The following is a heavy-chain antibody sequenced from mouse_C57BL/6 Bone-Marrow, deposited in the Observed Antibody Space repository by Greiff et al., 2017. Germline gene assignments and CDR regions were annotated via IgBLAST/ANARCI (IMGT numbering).Heavy chain of an antibody. J-gene: IGHJ4*01. CDR2: ISSGGSYT. Sequence: EVKLLESGGDLVKPGGSLKLSCAASGFTFSSYGMSWVRQTPDKRLEWVATISSGGSYTYYPDSVKGRFTISRDNAKNTLYLQMSSLKSEDTAMYYCARQRACAMDYWGQGTSVTVSS. V-gene: IGHV5-6*01. CDR3: ARQRACAMDY. CDR1: GFTFSSYG. D-gene: IGHD3-3*01.